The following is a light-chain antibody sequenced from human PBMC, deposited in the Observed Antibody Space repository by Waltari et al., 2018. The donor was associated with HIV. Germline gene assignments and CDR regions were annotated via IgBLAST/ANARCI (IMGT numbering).Light chain of an antibody. J-gene: IGLJ3*02. V-gene: IGLV2-11*01. Sequence: QAALTQPRPVSGSPAQSVTISFTATNSDVGDDKYVSWHQQPRGKAHKPMIYDVSKRASVAPDHFSGSKSGDTASLTISGLQAEDEGDYYCCSYATRYTWVFGGGTKLTVL. CDR1: NSDVGDDKY. CDR2: DVS. CDR3: CSYATRYTWV.